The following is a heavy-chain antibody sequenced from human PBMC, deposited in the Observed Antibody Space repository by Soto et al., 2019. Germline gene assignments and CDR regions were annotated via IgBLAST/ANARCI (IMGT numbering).Heavy chain of an antibody. D-gene: IGHD4-17*01. CDR1: GFTFSSYS. Sequence: EVQLVESGGGLVQPGGSLRLSCAASGFTFSSYSMNWVRQAPGKGLEWVSNISSSSRIIYYADSVKGRFTISRDNAKNSLYLQMNSLRDEGTAVYYCAREGGGYGGHFDYWGQGTLVTVSS. J-gene: IGHJ4*02. V-gene: IGHV3-48*02. CDR3: AREGGGYGGHFDY. CDR2: ISSSSRII.